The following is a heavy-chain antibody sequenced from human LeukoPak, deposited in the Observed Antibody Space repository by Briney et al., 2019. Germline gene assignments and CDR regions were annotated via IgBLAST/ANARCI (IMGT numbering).Heavy chain of an antibody. Sequence: SETLSLTCTVSGGSISSYYWSWIRQPPGKGLEWIGYIYYSGSTNYNPSLKSRVTISVDTSKNQFSLKLSSVTAADTAVYYCARGADGYNDYWGQGTLVTVSS. J-gene: IGHJ4*02. CDR3: ARGADGYNDY. D-gene: IGHD5-24*01. CDR2: IYYSGST. V-gene: IGHV4-59*01. CDR1: GGSISSYY.